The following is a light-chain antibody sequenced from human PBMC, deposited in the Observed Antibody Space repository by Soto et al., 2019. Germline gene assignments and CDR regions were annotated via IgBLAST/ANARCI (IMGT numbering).Light chain of an antibody. J-gene: IGKJ1*01. Sequence: DIQMTQSPSSLSASVGDRVTITCRASQSISSYLNWYQQKPGKAPKLLIYAASSLQSGVPSRFSGSGSGTVFTLIISRLPPEDFATYYCQQSYSTPPTFGQGTKVEIK. V-gene: IGKV1-39*01. CDR1: QSISSY. CDR3: QQSYSTPPT. CDR2: AAS.